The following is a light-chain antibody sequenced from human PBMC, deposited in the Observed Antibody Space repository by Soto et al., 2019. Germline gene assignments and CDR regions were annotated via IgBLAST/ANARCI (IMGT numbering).Light chain of an antibody. V-gene: IGKV1-12*01. CDR3: QQVKGFPLT. CDR2: AAS. J-gene: IGKJ4*01. Sequence: EIQMTQYTSAVSAVVGDRVAITCLACHDIARWLAWYQQQPGKAPRLLIYAASSLQSGVPTRFSGSGSGTDFTLTITNLQPEDSAVYYCQQVKGFPLTFGGVTNVDIK. CDR1: HDIARW.